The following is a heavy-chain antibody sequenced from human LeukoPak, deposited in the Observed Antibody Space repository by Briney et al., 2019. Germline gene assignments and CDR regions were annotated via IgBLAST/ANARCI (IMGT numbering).Heavy chain of an antibody. D-gene: IGHD5-18*01. CDR3: AKDIRRGYNYGYDQFAY. J-gene: IGHJ4*02. V-gene: IGHV3-30*04. Sequence: GRSLRLSCAASGFTFSIYAMHWVRQAPGKGLEWVAFIAYDGRSEHYAESVKGRFTVSRDNSKNTVYLQMNSLRAEDTAVYYCAKDIRRGYNYGYDQFAYWGQGNLVTVSS. CDR1: GFTFSIYA. CDR2: IAYDGRSE.